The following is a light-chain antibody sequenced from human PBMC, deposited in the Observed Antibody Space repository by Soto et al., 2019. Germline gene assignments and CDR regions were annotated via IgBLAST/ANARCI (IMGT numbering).Light chain of an antibody. CDR2: GAS. CDR3: QQYDSSPYT. Sequence: EIVLTQSPGTLSLSPGERATLSCRASQSVTNNYFAWYQQKPGQAPTLLIYGASSRATGIPDRFSGSGSATDFTLTISRLEPEDFAVYYCQQYDSSPYTFGQGTELEIK. CDR1: QSVTNNY. J-gene: IGKJ2*01. V-gene: IGKV3-20*01.